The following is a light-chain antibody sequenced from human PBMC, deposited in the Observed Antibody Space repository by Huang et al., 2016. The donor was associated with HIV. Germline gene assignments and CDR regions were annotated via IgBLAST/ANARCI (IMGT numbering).Light chain of an antibody. CDR2: DSS. CDR1: QGVGNY. CDR3: QQRNSWPPT. J-gene: IGKJ5*01. V-gene: IGKV3-11*01. Sequence: EVVLTQSPVTLSLSPGERASLSCWASQGVGNYLAWYQQKPGQPPRLLIYDSSNRATGVPARVSGSGSGTDFTLTISSLEPEDFAVYYCQQRNSWPPTFGQGTRLEIK.